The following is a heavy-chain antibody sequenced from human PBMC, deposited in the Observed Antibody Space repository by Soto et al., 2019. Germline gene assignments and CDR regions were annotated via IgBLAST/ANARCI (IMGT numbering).Heavy chain of an antibody. Sequence: VASVEVSCKASGYTFTSYGISWVRQAPGQGLEWMGWISAYNGNTNYAQKLQGRVTMTTDTSTSTAYMELRSLRSDDTAVYYCARVGAIVVVSPRFDPWGQGTLVTVSS. V-gene: IGHV1-18*04. D-gene: IGHD2-2*01. CDR3: ARVGAIVVVSPRFDP. J-gene: IGHJ5*02. CDR2: ISAYNGNT. CDR1: GYTFTSYG.